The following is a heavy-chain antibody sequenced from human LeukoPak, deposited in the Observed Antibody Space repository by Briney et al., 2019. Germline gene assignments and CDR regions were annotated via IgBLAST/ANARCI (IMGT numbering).Heavy chain of an antibody. J-gene: IGHJ4*02. CDR1: GFTFSDYY. CDR2: ISGSSSDT. V-gene: IGHV3-11*06. D-gene: IGHD2-2*01. CDR3: GRFSRAPDY. Sequence: GGSLRLSCAASGFTFSDYYMNWIRQAPGKGLEYISYISGSSSDTNYADSVKGRFTISRDNAKKSLYLQMNSLSAEDTAVYHCGRFSRAPDYWGQGTLVTVSS.